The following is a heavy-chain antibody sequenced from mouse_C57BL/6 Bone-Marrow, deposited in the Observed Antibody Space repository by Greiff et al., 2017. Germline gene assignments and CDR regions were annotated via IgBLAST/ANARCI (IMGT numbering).Heavy chain of an antibody. CDR1: GFTFSSYG. CDR2: ISSGGSYT. D-gene: IGHD1-2*01. Sequence: VQLKESGGDLVKPGGSLKLSCAASGFTFSSYGMSWVRQTPDKRLEWVATISSGGSYTYYPDSVKGRFTISRDNAKKTLYLQMSSLKSEDTAMYYCASSLLRKAMDYWGQGTSVTVSS. V-gene: IGHV5-6*01. J-gene: IGHJ4*01. CDR3: ASSLLRKAMDY.